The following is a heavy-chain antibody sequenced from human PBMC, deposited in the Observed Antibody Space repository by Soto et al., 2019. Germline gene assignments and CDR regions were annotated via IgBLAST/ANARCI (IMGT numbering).Heavy chain of an antibody. V-gene: IGHV4-59*01. Sequence: SETLSLTCTVSGGSISSYYWSWIRQPPGKGLEWIGYIYYSGSTNYNPSLKSRVTISVDTSKNQFSLKLSSVTAADTAVYYCASCYCSGGSCYGCDWFDPWGQGTLVTVS. D-gene: IGHD2-15*01. CDR2: IYYSGST. CDR3: ASCYCSGGSCYGCDWFDP. J-gene: IGHJ5*02. CDR1: GGSISSYY.